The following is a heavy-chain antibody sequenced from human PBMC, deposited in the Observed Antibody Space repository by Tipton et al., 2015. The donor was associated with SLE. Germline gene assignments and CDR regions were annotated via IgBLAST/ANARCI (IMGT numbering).Heavy chain of an antibody. CDR1: GGSFSGYY. CDR3: AREYDSSSYYYE. J-gene: IGHJ4*02. Sequence: LRLSCAVYGGSFSGYYWSWIRQPPGKGLEWIGEINHSGSTNYNPSLKSRVTISVDTSKNQFSLKLSSVTAADTAVYYCAREYDSSSYYYEWARRTLVTVSS. CDR2: INHSGST. V-gene: IGHV4-34*01. D-gene: IGHD3-22*01.